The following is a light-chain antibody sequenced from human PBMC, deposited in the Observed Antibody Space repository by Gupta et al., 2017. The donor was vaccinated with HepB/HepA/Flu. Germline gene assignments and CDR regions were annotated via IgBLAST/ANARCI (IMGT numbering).Light chain of an antibody. CDR1: QAISNY. Sequence: DIQMTQPPSSLSASVGDRVTITCQASQAISNYLNWYQQKPGKAPKLLIYDASNLETGVPSRFSGSGSGTDFTFTISSLQPEDIATYYCQQYDNLPRTFGRGTRLEIK. CDR3: QQYDNLPRT. CDR2: DAS. V-gene: IGKV1-33*01. J-gene: IGKJ5*01.